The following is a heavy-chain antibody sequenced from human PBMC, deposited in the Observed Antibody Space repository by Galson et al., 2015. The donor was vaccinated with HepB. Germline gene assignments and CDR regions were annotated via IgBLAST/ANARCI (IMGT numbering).Heavy chain of an antibody. CDR3: ARETGAYDYVWGSYGDYYYYGMDV. CDR1: GYTFTGYG. J-gene: IGHJ6*02. D-gene: IGHD3-16*01. Sequence: SVKVSCKASGYTFTGYGISWVRQAPGQGLEWMGWISAYNGNTNYAQKLQGRVTMTTDTSTSTAYMELRSLRSDDTAVYYCARETGAYDYVWGSYGDYYYYGMDVWGQGTTVTVSS. V-gene: IGHV1-18*01. CDR2: ISAYNGNT.